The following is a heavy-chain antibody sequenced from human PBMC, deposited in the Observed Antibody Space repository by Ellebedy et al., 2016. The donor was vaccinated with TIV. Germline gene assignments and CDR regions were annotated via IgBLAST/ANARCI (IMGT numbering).Heavy chain of an antibody. CDR2: IYPDDSDT. CDR1: GYSFNSYW. CDR3: AKDLDYYASGMNGLDV. Sequence: GESLKISCKGSGYSFNSYWIGWVRQMPGKGLEWMGIIYPDDSDTRYSPSFQGQVTISADKSISTAYLQWGSLKASDSAMYYCAKDLDYYASGMNGLDVWGQGTTVTVSS. D-gene: IGHD3-10*01. J-gene: IGHJ6*02. V-gene: IGHV5-51*01.